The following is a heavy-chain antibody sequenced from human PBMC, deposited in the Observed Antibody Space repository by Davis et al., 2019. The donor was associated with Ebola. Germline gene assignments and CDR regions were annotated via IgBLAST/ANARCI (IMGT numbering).Heavy chain of an antibody. CDR3: AKQESLYGSSDF. D-gene: IGHD3-22*01. J-gene: IGHJ4*02. V-gene: IGHV5-51*01. CDR1: GYSFTSYW. CDR2: IYPGDSET. Sequence: TVSCKGSGYSFTSYWIAWVRQMPGKGLECMGIIYPGDSETRYSPSFQGQVTISADKSITTAYLQWSSLKASDTAMYYCAKQESLYGSSDFWGQGTLVTVSS.